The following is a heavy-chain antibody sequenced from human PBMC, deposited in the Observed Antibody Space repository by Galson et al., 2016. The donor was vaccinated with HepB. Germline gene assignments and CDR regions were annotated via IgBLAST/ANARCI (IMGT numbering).Heavy chain of an antibody. V-gene: IGHV3-48*01. D-gene: IGHD4-11*01. CDR2: IGRDGATI. CDR3: VRDHLYSFDY. Sequence: SLRLSCAASGFTFSSYSMNWIRQAPGKGLEWVSYIGRDGATIFHADSVRGRFTISRDNGKNSLYVQMNSLRVEDTAVYYCVRDHLYSFDYWGQGTLVTVSS. CDR1: GFTFSSYS. J-gene: IGHJ4*02.